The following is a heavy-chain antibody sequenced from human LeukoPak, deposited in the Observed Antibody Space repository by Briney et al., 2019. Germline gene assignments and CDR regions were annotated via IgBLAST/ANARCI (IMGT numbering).Heavy chain of an antibody. CDR2: ISGSGGDT. Sequence: GGSLRLSCAASGFTFRSYAIYWVRQAPGKGLEWVSGISGSGGDTYFADSVKDRFTISRDNSKNTVFLQMDRLRAEDTTVYYCAKTTAGYSSGRYPGWPVDYWGQGTLVTVSS. D-gene: IGHD6-19*01. CDR1: GFTFRSYA. J-gene: IGHJ4*02. CDR3: AKTTAGYSSGRYPGWPVDY. V-gene: IGHV3-23*01.